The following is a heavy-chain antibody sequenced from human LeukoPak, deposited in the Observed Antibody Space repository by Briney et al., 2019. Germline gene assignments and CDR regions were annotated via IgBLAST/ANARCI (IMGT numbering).Heavy chain of an antibody. CDR1: GPSIGSGGYY. CDR2: IYYSGST. Sequence: SETLSLTCTVAGPSIGSGGYYWHWLRQHPGKGLEGIGYIYYSGSTYYNPSLKSRVTISVDTSKNQFSLKLSSVTAADTAVYYCARYYDSSGYYRYCDDWGQGTLVTVSS. CDR3: ARYYDSSGYYRYCDD. V-gene: IGHV4-31*03. J-gene: IGHJ4*02. D-gene: IGHD3-22*01.